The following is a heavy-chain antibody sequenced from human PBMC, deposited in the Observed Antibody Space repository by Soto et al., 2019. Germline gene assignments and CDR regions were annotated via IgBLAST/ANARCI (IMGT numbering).Heavy chain of an antibody. CDR3: ARGATGNLGWFDP. Sequence: QVQLVQSGAEVKKPGSSVKVSCKASGGTFSSYAISWVRQAPGQGLEWMGGIIPIFGTANYAQKFQGRVTITADESTSTASMALSSLRSEATAVYYCARGATGNLGWFDPWGKGTLFTVSS. D-gene: IGHD1-1*01. CDR1: GGTFSSYA. V-gene: IGHV1-69*01. CDR2: IIPIFGTA. J-gene: IGHJ5*02.